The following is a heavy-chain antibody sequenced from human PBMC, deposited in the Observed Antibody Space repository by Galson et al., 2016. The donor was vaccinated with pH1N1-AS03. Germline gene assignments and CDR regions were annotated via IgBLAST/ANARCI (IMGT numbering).Heavy chain of an antibody. CDR3: ARPSPLGIPGREGLYAFDF. CDR1: GYNFMSYW. D-gene: IGHD7-27*01. Sequence: QSGAEVKKPGESLRISCKVYGYNFMSYWIGWVRQMPGKGLEWLGIMYPEDSDIRYSPSLRGQVTISADKSISTAYLQWTSLEASDSAIYFCARPSPLGIPGREGLYAFDFWGQGTKVTVSS. CDR2: MYPEDSDI. J-gene: IGHJ3*01. V-gene: IGHV5-51*03.